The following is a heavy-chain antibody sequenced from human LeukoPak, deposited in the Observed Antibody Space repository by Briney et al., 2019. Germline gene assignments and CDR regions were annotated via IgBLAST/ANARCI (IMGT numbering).Heavy chain of an antibody. CDR1: GFTFSSYA. V-gene: IGHV3-30*04. CDR3: AKIPLHTATVSYFDY. J-gene: IGHJ4*02. Sequence: GGSLRLSCAASGFTFSSYAMHWVRQAPGKGLEWVAVISYDGSNKYYADSVKGRFTISRDNSKNTLYLQMNSLRAEDTAVYYCAKIPLHTATVSYFDYWGQGTLVTVSS. D-gene: IGHD5-18*01. CDR2: ISYDGSNK.